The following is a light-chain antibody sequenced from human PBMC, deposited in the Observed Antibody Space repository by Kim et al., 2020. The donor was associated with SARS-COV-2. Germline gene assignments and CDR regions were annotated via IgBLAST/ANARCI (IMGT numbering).Light chain of an antibody. CDR2: KAS. J-gene: IGKJ1*01. CDR1: QSISSW. V-gene: IGKV1-5*03. CDR3: QQYYSDWT. Sequence: SESVGDRVTITGRASQSISSWLAWYQQKPGKAPKLLIYKASSLESGVPSRFSGSGSGTEFTLTISSLQAEDFATYFCQQYYSDWTFGQGTKVDIK.